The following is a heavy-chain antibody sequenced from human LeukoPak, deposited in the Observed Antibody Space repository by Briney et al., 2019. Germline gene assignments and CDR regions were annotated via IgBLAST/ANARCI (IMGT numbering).Heavy chain of an antibody. Sequence: GASVKVSCKASGYTFTSYGISWVRQAPGQGLEWMGRIIPIFGTANYAQKFQGRVTITTDESTSTAYMELSSLRSEDTAVYYCARDHLDSSGTDYWGQGTLVTVSS. CDR1: GYTFTSYG. CDR3: ARDHLDSSGTDY. J-gene: IGHJ4*02. CDR2: IIPIFGTA. D-gene: IGHD3-22*01. V-gene: IGHV1-69*05.